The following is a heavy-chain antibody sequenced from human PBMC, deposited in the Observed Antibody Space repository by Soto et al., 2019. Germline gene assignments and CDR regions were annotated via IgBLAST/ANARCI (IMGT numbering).Heavy chain of an antibody. J-gene: IGHJ6*02. Sequence: GGSLRLSCAASGFTFSSYAMHWVRQAPGKGLEWVAVISYDGSNKYYADSVKGRFTISRDNSKNTLYLQMNSLRAEDTAVYYCARDTYYYDSSGYYYVFYYYYGMDVWGQGTTVTVSS. V-gene: IGHV3-30-3*01. CDR2: ISYDGSNK. CDR1: GFTFSSYA. CDR3: ARDTYYYDSSGYYYVFYYYYGMDV. D-gene: IGHD3-22*01.